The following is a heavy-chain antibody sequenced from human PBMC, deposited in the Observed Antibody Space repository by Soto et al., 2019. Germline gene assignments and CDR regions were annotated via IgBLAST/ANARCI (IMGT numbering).Heavy chain of an antibody. CDR3: ARGDILIGSRNWFDP. CDR1: GGSFSGYY. J-gene: IGHJ5*02. CDR2: INHSGIT. Sequence: SETLSLTCAVYGGSFSGYYWSWIRQPPGKGLEWIGEINHSGITNYNPSLKSRVTLSVDTFKKQFSLKLSSVAAADTAVYYCARGDILIGSRNWFDPWGQGALVTVSS. V-gene: IGHV4-34*01. D-gene: IGHD3-9*01.